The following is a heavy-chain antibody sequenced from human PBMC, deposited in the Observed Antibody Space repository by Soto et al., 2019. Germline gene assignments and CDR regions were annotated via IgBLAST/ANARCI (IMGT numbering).Heavy chain of an antibody. CDR1: GFTFYDFF. V-gene: IGHV3-11*01. Sequence: PWGSLRLSCASCGFTFYDFFMSWFLQAPGKGLEWVSYISGGGGTIYYADSVKGRFTISRDHAKNSLYLQMNSLRAEDTAVYYCARETVQSELFTDYVGQGFDPWGQGALVTVSS. D-gene: IGHD4-17*01. CDR2: ISGGGGTI. CDR3: ARETVQSELFTDYVGQGFDP. J-gene: IGHJ5*02.